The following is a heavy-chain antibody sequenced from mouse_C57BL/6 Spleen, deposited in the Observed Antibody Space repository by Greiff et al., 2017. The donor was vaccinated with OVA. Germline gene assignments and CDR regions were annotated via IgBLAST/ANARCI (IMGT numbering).Heavy chain of an antibody. Sequence: VQLQESGAELVKPGASVKISCKASGFAFSSYWMTWVQQRPGKGLEWIGQLYPGDGDTNYNGKFKGKATLTADKSSSTAYMQLSSLTSEDSAVYYCARDYGNYLYYFDYWGQGTTLTVSS. D-gene: IGHD2-1*01. V-gene: IGHV1-80*01. J-gene: IGHJ2*01. CDR2: LYPGDGDT. CDR3: ARDYGNYLYYFDY. CDR1: GFAFSSYW.